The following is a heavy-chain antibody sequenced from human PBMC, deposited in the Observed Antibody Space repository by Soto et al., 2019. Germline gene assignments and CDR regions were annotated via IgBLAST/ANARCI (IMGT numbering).Heavy chain of an antibody. CDR3: ARIGVGSRR. D-gene: IGHD1-26*01. Sequence: VQMVQSGAEVKEPGSSVKVSCTNSGDTFSHYVMSWVRQAPGQGLEWMGSLAPISGSPNYAERFEGRLTISADAVTSTMYMELRSLKYDDTAVYYCARIGVGSRRWGQGTMVTVSS. CDR1: GDTFSHYV. J-gene: IGHJ3*01. V-gene: IGHV1-69*18. CDR2: LAPISGSP.